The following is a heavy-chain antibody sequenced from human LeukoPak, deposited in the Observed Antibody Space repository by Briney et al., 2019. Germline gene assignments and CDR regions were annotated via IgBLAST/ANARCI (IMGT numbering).Heavy chain of an antibody. CDR3: ASTDFWSGYPSLDY. J-gene: IGHJ4*02. V-gene: IGHV3-7*01. D-gene: IGHD3-3*01. CDR2: IKQDGSEK. Sequence: GGSLRLSCAASGFTFSSYWMSWVRQAPGKGLEWVANIKQDGSEKYYVDSVKGRFTISRDSAKNSLYLQMNSLRAEDTAVYYCASTDFWSGYPSLDYWGQGTLVTVSS. CDR1: GFTFSSYW.